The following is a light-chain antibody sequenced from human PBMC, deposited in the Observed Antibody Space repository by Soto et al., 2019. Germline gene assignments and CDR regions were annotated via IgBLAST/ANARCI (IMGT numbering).Light chain of an antibody. CDR3: QSYDSSLSGSV. J-gene: IGLJ2*01. CDR1: RSNIGAGYD. V-gene: IGLV1-40*01. Sequence: QSVLTQPPSVSGAPGQRVTISCTGNRSNIGAGYDVHWYQQLPGTAPKLLIYGNSNRPSGVPDRFSGSKSGTSASLAITGLQDEDEADYYCQSYDSSLSGSVFGGGTKVTVL. CDR2: GNS.